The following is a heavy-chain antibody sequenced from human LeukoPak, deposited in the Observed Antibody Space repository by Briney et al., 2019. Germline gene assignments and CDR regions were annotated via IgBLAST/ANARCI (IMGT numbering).Heavy chain of an antibody. J-gene: IGHJ4*02. D-gene: IGHD6-19*01. CDR1: GGSISSYY. CDR3: ARRESSGYFDY. CDR2: IYYSGST. V-gene: IGHV4-59*08. Sequence: PSETLSLTCTVSGGSISSYYWSWIRQPPGKGLEWIGYIYYSGSTSYNPSLKSRVTISVDTPKNQFSLKLSSVTAADTAVYYCARRESSGYFDYWGQGTLVTVSS.